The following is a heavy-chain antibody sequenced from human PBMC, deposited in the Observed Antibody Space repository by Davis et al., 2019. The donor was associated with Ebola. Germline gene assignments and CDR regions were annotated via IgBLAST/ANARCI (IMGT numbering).Heavy chain of an antibody. CDR2: INPNSGGT. CDR3: ARAGTIFGVVITPLYGMDV. D-gene: IGHD3-3*01. CDR1: GYTFTGYY. Sequence: AASVKVSCKASGYTFTGYYMHWVRQAPGQGLEWMGWINPNSGGTNYAQKFQGWVTMTRATSISTAYMELSRLRSDDTAVYYCARAGTIFGVVITPLYGMDVWGQGTTVTVSS. V-gene: IGHV1-2*04. J-gene: IGHJ6*02.